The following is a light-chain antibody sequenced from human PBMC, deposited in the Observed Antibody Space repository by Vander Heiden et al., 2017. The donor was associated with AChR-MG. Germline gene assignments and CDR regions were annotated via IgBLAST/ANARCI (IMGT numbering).Light chain of an antibody. Sequence: SYELTQPPSVSVSPGQTASITCSEDKWGDKYACWYKQKPGQSPVLVIYQDSKRPSGIPERFSGSNSGNTATLTISGTQAMDEADYYCQAWDSSTVVFGGGTKLTVL. CDR3: QAWDSSTVV. J-gene: IGLJ2*01. CDR1: KWGDKY. CDR2: QDS. V-gene: IGLV3-1*01.